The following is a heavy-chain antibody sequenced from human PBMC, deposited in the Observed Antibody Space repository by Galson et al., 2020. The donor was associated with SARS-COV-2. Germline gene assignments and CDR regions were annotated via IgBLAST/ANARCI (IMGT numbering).Heavy chain of an antibody. V-gene: IGHV3-23*01. J-gene: IGHJ6*03. CDR2: ITGGGATT. D-gene: IGHD3-22*01. CDR1: GFTFSNYA. Sequence: GESLKISCAGSGFTFSNYAMTWVRQAPGKGLEWVSVITGGGATTYYADSAKDRFTISRDNSKNTLSLQMNSLRAEDTAIYYCARLIYYYYHMDVWGKGTTVTVSS. CDR3: ARLIYYYYHMDV.